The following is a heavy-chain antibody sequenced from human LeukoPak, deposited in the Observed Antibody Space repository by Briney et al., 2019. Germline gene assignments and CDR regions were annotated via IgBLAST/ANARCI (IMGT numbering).Heavy chain of an antibody. CDR2: IRYDGTNK. V-gene: IGHV3-30*02. D-gene: IGHD1-26*01. CDR1: GFTFNRSA. Sequence: GGSLRLSCAVSGFTFNRSAMGWVRQAPGKGLDWVAFIRYDGTNKYYADSVKGRFTVSRDNSKSTLYLQMNSLRAEDTAVYYCARHSGSYPDWGQGTLVTVSS. J-gene: IGHJ4*02. CDR3: ARHSGSYPD.